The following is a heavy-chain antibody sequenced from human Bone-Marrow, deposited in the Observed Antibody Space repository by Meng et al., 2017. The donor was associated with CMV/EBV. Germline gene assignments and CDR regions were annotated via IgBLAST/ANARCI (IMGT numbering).Heavy chain of an antibody. CDR3: ARHANYNDDYYGMDV. CDR1: GYSFTSYW. J-gene: IGHJ6*01. D-gene: IGHD4/OR15-4a*01. Sequence: KVSCKGSGYSFTSYWIGWVRQMPGKGLEWMGIIYPGDSDTRYSPSFQGQVTITADKSISTAYLQWSSLKASDTAMYYCARHANYNDDYYGMDVWGQGNTVTVSS. V-gene: IGHV5-51*01. CDR2: IYPGDSDT.